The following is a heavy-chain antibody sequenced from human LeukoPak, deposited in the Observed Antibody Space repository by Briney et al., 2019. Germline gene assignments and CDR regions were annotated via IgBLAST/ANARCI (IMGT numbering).Heavy chain of an antibody. J-gene: IGHJ4*02. Sequence: GGSLRLSCAASRFTFSSYSMNWVRQAPGKGLEWVSSISSSSSYIYYADSVKGRFTISRDNSKNTLYLQMNSLRAEDTAVYYCAKAGAVVVVAAKYFDYWGQGTLVTVSS. CDR1: RFTFSSYS. CDR3: AKAGAVVVVAAKYFDY. D-gene: IGHD2-15*01. V-gene: IGHV3-21*04. CDR2: ISSSSSYI.